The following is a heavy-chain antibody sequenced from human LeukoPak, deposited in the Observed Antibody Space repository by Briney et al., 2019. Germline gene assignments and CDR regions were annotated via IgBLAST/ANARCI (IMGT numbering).Heavy chain of an antibody. Sequence: ASVKVSCEGSGYTLSNHAFSWVRQAPGQGLEWMGGIIPIFGTANYAQKFQGRVTITADESTSTAYMELSSLRSEDTAVYYCASGANQYNWFDPWGQGTLVTVSS. V-gene: IGHV1-69*13. CDR3: ASGANQYNWFDP. CDR1: GYTLSNHA. J-gene: IGHJ5*02. CDR2: IIPIFGTA. D-gene: IGHD1-14*01.